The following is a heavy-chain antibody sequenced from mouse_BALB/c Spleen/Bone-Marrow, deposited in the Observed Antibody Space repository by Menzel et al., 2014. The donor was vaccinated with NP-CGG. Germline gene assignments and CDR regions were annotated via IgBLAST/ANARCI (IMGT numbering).Heavy chain of an antibody. CDR1: GYTFTSYW. V-gene: IGHV1-69*02. J-gene: IGHJ2*01. Sequence: QVQLQQPGAELVRPGASVKLSCKASGYTFTSYWINWVKQRPGQGLEWIGNIYPSDSYTNYNQKFKDKATLTVDKSSSTAYMQLSSPTSEDSAVYYCTRTYYYDEGGFDYWGQGTTLTVSS. CDR3: TRTYYYDEGGFDY. D-gene: IGHD2-4*01. CDR2: IYPSDSYT.